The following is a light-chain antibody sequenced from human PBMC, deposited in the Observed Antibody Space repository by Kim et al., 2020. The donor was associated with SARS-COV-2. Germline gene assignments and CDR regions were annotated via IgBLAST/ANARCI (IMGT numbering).Light chain of an antibody. J-gene: IGLJ3*02. CDR3: ATWDDSLSGWV. V-gene: IGLV1-47*01. CDR1: SSNIGGND. Sequence: GQWVTISCSGSSSNIGGNDYVWYQQHPGTAPKLLIYRNNQRPSGVPDRFSGSKSGTSASLAISGLRSEDEADYYCATWDDSLSGWVFGGGTQLTVL. CDR2: RNN.